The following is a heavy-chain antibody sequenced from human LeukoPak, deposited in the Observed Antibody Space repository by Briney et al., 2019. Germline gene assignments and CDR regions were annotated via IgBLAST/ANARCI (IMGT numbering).Heavy chain of an antibody. CDR2: IYYSGST. CDR3: ARGGYYDEFDY. J-gene: IGHJ4*02. Sequence: SETLSLTCTVSGGSISSYYWSWIRQPPGKGLEWIGYIYYSGSTNYNPSLKSRVTISVDMSKNQFSLKLSSVTAADTAVYYCARGGYYDEFDYWGQGTLVTVSS. V-gene: IGHV4-59*01. CDR1: GGSISSYY. D-gene: IGHD3-22*01.